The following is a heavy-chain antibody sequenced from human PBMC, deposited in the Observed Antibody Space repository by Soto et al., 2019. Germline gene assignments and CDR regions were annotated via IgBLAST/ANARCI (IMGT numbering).Heavy chain of an antibody. J-gene: IGHJ6*02. CDR2: ISGSSRTI. V-gene: IGHV3-11*01. CDR1: TSSFSDDY. Sequence: QAQLAESGGTLVTPGGSLRLSCAASTSSFSDDYMNWIRQVPGKGLEWVAYISGSSRTIYYADSVKGRFNVSRDNAQKSLFLQMNSLRTEDTAVHYCARESYYFAYGMNGWGQGATVTVSS. CDR3: ARESYYFAYGMNG.